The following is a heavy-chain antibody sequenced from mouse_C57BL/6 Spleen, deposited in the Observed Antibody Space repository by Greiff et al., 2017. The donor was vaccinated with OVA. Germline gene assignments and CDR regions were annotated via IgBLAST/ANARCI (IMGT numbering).Heavy chain of an antibody. CDR1: GFTFSSYT. J-gene: IGHJ1*03. V-gene: IGHV5-9*01. CDR3: ARNPHYYGSSRGYFDV. CDR2: LSGGGGNT. D-gene: IGHD1-1*01. Sequence: EVKLMESGGGLVKPGGSLKLSCAASGFTFSSYTMSWVRQTPEKRLEWVATLSGGGGNTYYPDSVKGRFTISRDNAKNTLYLQMSSLRSEDTALYYCARNPHYYGSSRGYFDVWGTGTTVTVSS.